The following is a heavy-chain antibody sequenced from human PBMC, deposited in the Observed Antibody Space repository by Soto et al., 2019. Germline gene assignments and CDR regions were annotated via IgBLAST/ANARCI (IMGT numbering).Heavy chain of an antibody. V-gene: IGHV1-58*01. CDR2: IVVGSGNT. J-gene: IGHJ5*02. Sequence: SVKVSCKASGFTFTSSAVQCVRQARGQRLEWIGWIVVGSGNTNYAQKFQERVTITRDMSTSTAYMELSSLRSEDTAVYYCAATRGLWFGESHNWFDPWGQGTLVTVSS. CDR3: AATRGLWFGESHNWFDP. D-gene: IGHD3-10*01. CDR1: GFTFTSSA.